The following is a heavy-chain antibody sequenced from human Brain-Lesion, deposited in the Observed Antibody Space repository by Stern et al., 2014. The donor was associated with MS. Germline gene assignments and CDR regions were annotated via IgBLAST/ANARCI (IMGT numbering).Heavy chain of an antibody. CDR2: INPNSGGT. Sequence: MQLVESGAEVKKPGASVKVSCKASGYTFTGYYMYWVRQAPGQGLEWMGWINPNSGGTHYAQKFQGRVTRTRDTSITTAYMELSRLRSDDTAVYYCARGYYGSGRPQKGMDVWGQGTTVTVSS. V-gene: IGHV1-2*02. D-gene: IGHD3-10*01. CDR1: GYTFTGYY. CDR3: ARGYYGSGRPQKGMDV. J-gene: IGHJ6*02.